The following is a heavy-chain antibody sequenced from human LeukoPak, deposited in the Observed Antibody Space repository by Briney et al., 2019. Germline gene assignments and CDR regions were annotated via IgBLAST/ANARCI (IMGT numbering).Heavy chain of an antibody. CDR3: ARGRDGYNFYFDP. J-gene: IGHJ5*02. D-gene: IGHD5-24*01. CDR2: IYPGDSDT. Sequence: GESLKISCKGSGDIFTSYWIAWVRQVPGKGLEWMGIIYPGDSDTRYGPSFQGQVTISADKSISTAYLQWSSLKASDTAMYYCARGRDGYNFYFDPWGQGTLVTVSS. CDR1: GDIFTSYW. V-gene: IGHV5-51*01.